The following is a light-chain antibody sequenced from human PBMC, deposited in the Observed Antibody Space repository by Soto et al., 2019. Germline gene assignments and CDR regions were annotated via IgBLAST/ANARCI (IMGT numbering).Light chain of an antibody. CDR1: SSDVGSYNL. CDR2: EGN. CDR3: CSYAGSSTVYV. V-gene: IGLV2-23*01. Sequence: QSVLTQPASVSGSPGQSITISCTGTSSDVGSYNLVSWYQQRPGQAPKLIIYEGNKRPSGVSNRFSASKSPNTASLTISGLQAEDEADYYCCSYAGSSTVYVFGTGTKVTVL. J-gene: IGLJ1*01.